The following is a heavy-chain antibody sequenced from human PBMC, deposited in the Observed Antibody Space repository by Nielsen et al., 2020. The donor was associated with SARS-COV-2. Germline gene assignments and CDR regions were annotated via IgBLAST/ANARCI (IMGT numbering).Heavy chain of an antibody. D-gene: IGHD3-10*01. CDR1: GGSISSGVYS. J-gene: IGHJ3*02. CDR2: IYYSGST. CDR3: ARGYYGSGTYADAFAI. V-gene: IGHV4-30-2*01. Sequence: TLSLTCAVSGGSISSGVYSWGWIRQPPGKGLEWIGYIYYSGSTYYNPSLKSRVTVSIDKSNNQFSLNLSSVTAADTAVYYCARGYYGSGTYADAFAIWGQGTMVIVSS.